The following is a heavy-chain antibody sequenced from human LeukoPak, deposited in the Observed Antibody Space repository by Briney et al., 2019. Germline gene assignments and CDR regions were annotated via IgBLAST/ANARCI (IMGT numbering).Heavy chain of an antibody. V-gene: IGHV3-9*03. CDR3: AKGGIAVAGTWFDP. Sequence: GGSLRLSCAASGFTFDDYAMHWVRQAPGKGLAWVSGISWTGGNIGHADSVKGRFIISRDNARNSLYLQMNSLRAEDMALYYCAKGGIAVAGTWFDPWGQGTLVTVSS. CDR1: GFTFDDYA. D-gene: IGHD6-19*01. CDR2: ISWTGGNI. J-gene: IGHJ5*02.